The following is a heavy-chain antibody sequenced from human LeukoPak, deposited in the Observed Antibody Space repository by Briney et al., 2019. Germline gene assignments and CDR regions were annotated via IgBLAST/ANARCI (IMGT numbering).Heavy chain of an antibody. CDR1: GYTFTGYY. V-gene: IGHV1-2*06. Sequence: ASVKVSCKASGYTFTGYYMHWVRRAPGQGLEWMGRINPNSGGTNYAQKFQGRVTMTRDTSISTAYMELSRLRSDDTAVYYCAREGYYYDSSGYLGYWGQGTLVTVSS. CDR2: INPNSGGT. J-gene: IGHJ4*02. D-gene: IGHD3-22*01. CDR3: AREGYYYDSSGYLGY.